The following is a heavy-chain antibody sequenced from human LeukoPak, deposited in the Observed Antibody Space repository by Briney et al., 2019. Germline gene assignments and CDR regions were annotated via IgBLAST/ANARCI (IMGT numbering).Heavy chain of an antibody. CDR1: GFTFNDSY. CDR2: ISSSGSTK. CDR3: ATDTATEARHI. J-gene: IGHJ3*02. V-gene: IGHV3-11*01. D-gene: IGHD2-21*02. Sequence: GGSLRLSCAASGFTFNDSYMTWIRQAPGKGLEWVSYISSSGSTKYYADSVKGRFTISRDNAKNSLYLQMNSLRAEDTAVYYCATDTATEARHIWGQGTTVTVSS.